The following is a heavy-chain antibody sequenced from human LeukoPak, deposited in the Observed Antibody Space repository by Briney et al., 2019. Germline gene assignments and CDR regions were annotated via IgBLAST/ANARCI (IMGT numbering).Heavy chain of an antibody. Sequence: SETLSLTCTVSGYSISSGYHWGWIRQPPGKGLEWIGSIYHSGSTYYNPSLKSRVTISVDTSKNQFSLKLSSVTAADTAVYYCARRSPYGSGSYYVDYWGQGTLVTVSS. CDR3: ARRSPYGSGSYYVDY. D-gene: IGHD3-10*01. CDR2: IYHSGST. J-gene: IGHJ4*02. CDR1: GYSISSGYH. V-gene: IGHV4-38-2*02.